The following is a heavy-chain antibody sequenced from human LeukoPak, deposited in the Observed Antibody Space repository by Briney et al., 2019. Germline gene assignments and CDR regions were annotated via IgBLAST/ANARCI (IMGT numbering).Heavy chain of an antibody. Sequence: GGSLRLSCAASGFIFSSYAMSWVRQAPGKGLEWVSALSGSGGNTYYADSVKGRFTISRDNSKNTLYLQMNGLRAEDTAVYYCAKGYDYHSGAGSFDYWGQGTLVTVSS. CDR3: AKGYDYHSGAGSFDY. D-gene: IGHD3-10*01. J-gene: IGHJ4*02. V-gene: IGHV3-23*01. CDR2: LSGSGGNT. CDR1: GFIFSSYA.